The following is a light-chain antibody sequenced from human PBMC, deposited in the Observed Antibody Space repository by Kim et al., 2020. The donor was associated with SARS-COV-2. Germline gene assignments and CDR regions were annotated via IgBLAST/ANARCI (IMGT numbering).Light chain of an antibody. CDR1: KLGDKY. CDR2: QDS. J-gene: IGLJ1*01. Sequence: SYELTQPPSVSVSPGQTASITCSGDKLGDKYACWYQQKPGQSPVLVIYQDSKRPSGIPERFSGSNSGNTATLTISETQAMDEADYYCQAWDSSTEVFGTGTKVTVL. CDR3: QAWDSSTEV. V-gene: IGLV3-1*01.